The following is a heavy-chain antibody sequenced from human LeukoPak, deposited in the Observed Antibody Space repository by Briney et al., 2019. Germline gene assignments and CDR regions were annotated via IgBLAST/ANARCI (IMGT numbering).Heavy chain of an antibody. Sequence: PSETLSLTCTVSGGSISSGDYYWSRIRQPPGKGLEWIAYMYYSGSTYYNPPLKSRVTMSADTSKNQLSLKLSSVTAADTAVYYCARPYYYDSRIDPWGQGILVTVSS. CDR1: GGSISSGDYY. V-gene: IGHV4-30-4*01. D-gene: IGHD3-22*01. CDR2: MYYSGST. J-gene: IGHJ5*02. CDR3: ARPYYYDSRIDP.